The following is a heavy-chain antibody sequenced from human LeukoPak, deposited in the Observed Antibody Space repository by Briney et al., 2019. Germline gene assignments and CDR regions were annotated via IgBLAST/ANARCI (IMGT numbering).Heavy chain of an antibody. CDR3: AREGWDLNALDI. V-gene: IGHV3-11*04. D-gene: IGHD1-26*01. J-gene: IGHJ3*02. Sequence: GGSLRLSCAASGFTFSNYYMSWIRQAPGKGLVWVSYISSRSSNKEYADSVKGRFTISRDNSKNSLFLQMDSLRAEDSAIYYCAREGWDLNALDIWGLGTMVTVSP. CDR1: GFTFSNYY. CDR2: ISSRSSNK.